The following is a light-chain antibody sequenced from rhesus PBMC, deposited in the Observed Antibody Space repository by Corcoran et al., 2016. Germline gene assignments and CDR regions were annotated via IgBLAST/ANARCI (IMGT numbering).Light chain of an antibody. CDR1: SNDIGGYNY. Sequence: QSAPTQPPSVSGSPGQSVTISCTGTSNDIGGYNYVSWYQQHPGKAPKLMIYGVNNRPSGVSDRFSGSKSGNTASLTISGIHAEDEADYYCCSYTTSSTFDVFGSGTKLTVL. V-gene: IGLV2S7*01. J-gene: IGLJ6*01. CDR3: CSYTTSSTFDV. CDR2: GVN.